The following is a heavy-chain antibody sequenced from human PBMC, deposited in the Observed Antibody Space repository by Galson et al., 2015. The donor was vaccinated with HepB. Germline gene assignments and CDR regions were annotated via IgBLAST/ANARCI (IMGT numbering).Heavy chain of an antibody. J-gene: IGHJ4*02. V-gene: IGHV3-23*01. D-gene: IGHD3-16*01. Sequence: SLRLSCATSGFTFSNYAMSWVRQAPGMGLEWVSTISNSGGTTWSADSVKGRFTISRDNSKDMLYLQMNSLRAEDTAVYYCVFGYFFDYWGQGTLVTVSS. CDR3: VFGYFFDY. CDR1: GFTFSNYA. CDR2: ISNSGGTT.